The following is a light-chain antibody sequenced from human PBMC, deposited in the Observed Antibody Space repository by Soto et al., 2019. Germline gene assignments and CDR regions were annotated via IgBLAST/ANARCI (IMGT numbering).Light chain of an antibody. CDR2: GAS. Sequence: EIVLTQSPGTLSLSPGERATLSCRASQSVSSSYLAWYQQKPGQAPRLLIYGASSRATGIPDRFSGSGSGTDLTLTISRLEPKDFAVYYCQRHRTFGQGTKLEIK. CDR3: QRHRT. V-gene: IGKV3-20*01. CDR1: QSVSSSY. J-gene: IGKJ2*01.